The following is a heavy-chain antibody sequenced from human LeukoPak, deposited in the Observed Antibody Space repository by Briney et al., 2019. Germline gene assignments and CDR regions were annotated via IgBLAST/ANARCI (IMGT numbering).Heavy chain of an antibody. CDR3: ARDASYYYDSSGYYRCDY. CDR2: ISSSSSYI. CDR1: GFTFSSYS. D-gene: IGHD3-22*01. Sequence: DPGGSPRLSCAASGFTFSSYSMNWVRQAPGKGLEWVSSISSSSSYIYYADSVKGRFTISRDNAKNSLYLQMNSLRAEDTAVYYCARDASYYYDSSGYYRCDYWGQGTLVTVSS. J-gene: IGHJ4*02. V-gene: IGHV3-21*01.